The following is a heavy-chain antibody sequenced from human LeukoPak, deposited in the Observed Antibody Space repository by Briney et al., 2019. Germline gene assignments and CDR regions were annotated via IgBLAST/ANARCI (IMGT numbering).Heavy chain of an antibody. CDR1: GFTFSSYW. CDR3: ARDRVFGVVIGGYAFDI. Sequence: SGGSLRLSCAASGFTFSSYWMSWVRQAPGKGLEWVATIKQDGSEKYYVDSVKGRFTISRDNAKDSLYLQMNSLRAEDTAVYYCARDRVFGVVIGGYAFDIWGQGTMVTVSS. V-gene: IGHV3-7*01. D-gene: IGHD3-3*01. J-gene: IGHJ3*02. CDR2: IKQDGSEK.